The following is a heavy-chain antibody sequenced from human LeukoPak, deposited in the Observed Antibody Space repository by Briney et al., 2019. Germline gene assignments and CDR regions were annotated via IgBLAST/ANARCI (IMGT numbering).Heavy chain of an antibody. V-gene: IGHV1-2*02. CDR1: GYTFTGYY. J-gene: IGHJ4*02. CDR3: ARGKVGATQPGSY. CDR2: INPNSGGT. Sequence: ASVKVSCKASGYTFTGYYMHWVRQAPGQGLEWMGWINPNSGGTNYAQKFQGRVTITRDTSISTAYMELSRLRSDDTAVYYCARGKVGATQPGSYWGQGTLVTVSS. D-gene: IGHD1-26*01.